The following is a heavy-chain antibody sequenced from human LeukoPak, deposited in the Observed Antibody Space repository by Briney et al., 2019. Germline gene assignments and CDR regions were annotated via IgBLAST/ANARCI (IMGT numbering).Heavy chain of an antibody. CDR2: IYYSGST. CDR3: ARALYDSPLDY. CDR1: GGSISSYY. V-gene: IGHV4-39*07. J-gene: IGHJ4*02. Sequence: PSETLSLTCTVSGGSISSYYWGWIRQPPGKGLEWIGTIYYSGSTYYNPSLKSRVTISVDTSKNQFSLKLSSVTAADTAVYYCARALYDSPLDYWGQGTLVTVSS. D-gene: IGHD3-22*01.